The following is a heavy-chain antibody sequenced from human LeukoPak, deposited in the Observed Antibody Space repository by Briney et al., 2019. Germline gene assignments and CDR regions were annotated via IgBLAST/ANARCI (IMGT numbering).Heavy chain of an antibody. Sequence: GGSLRLSCAASGFTFSSYAMSWVRQAPGKGLEWVSVISGGDGRTYYPDSVKGRFTISRDNSKNTLYLQMNSLRAEDTAVYYCAKGVGSSWPLIDYWGRGTLVTVSS. V-gene: IGHV3-23*01. J-gene: IGHJ4*02. D-gene: IGHD6-13*01. CDR1: GFTFSSYA. CDR3: AKGVGSSWPLIDY. CDR2: ISGGDGRT.